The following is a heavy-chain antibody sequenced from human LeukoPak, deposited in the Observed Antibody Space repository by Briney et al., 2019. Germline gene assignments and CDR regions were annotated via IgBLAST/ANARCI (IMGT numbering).Heavy chain of an antibody. CDR1: GGSISSYY. V-gene: IGHV4-59*01. CDR2: IYYSGST. J-gene: IGHJ6*02. CDR3: ARATRYYYYYGMDV. Sequence: SGTLSLTCTVSGGSISSYYWSWIRQPPGKGLEWIGYIYYSGSTNYNPSLKSRVTISVDTSKNQFSLKLSSVTAADTAVYYCARATRYYYYYGMDVWGQGTTVTVSS. D-gene: IGHD4-11*01.